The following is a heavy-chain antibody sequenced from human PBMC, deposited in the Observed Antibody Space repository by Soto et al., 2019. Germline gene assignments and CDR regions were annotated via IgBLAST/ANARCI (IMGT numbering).Heavy chain of an antibody. CDR3: AMAGNYRYFDA. CDR1: GGTVSSGGYY. J-gene: IGHJ4*02. Sequence: QVQLQESGPGLVTPSETLSLTCAVSGGTVSSGGYYWSWIRQPPGKGLEWIGYISSRGSANYNPSLKSRVTISVDTSKNQFSLKLTSVTAADTAVYFCAMAGNYRYFDAWGQGTLVTVPS. CDR2: ISSRGSA. V-gene: IGHV4-61*08. D-gene: IGHD1-7*01.